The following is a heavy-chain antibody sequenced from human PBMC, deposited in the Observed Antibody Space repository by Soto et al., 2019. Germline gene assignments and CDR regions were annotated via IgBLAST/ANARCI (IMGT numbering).Heavy chain of an antibody. CDR1: GFTFSSYG. CDR3: ARDRHYDILTGYPDAFDI. Sequence: GGSLRLSCAASGFTFSSYGMHWVRQAPGKGLEWVAVIWYDGSNKYYADSVKGRFTISRDNSKNTLYLQMNSLRAEDTAVYYYARDRHYDILTGYPDAFDIWGQGTMVTVSS. D-gene: IGHD3-9*01. CDR2: IWYDGSNK. V-gene: IGHV3-33*01. J-gene: IGHJ3*02.